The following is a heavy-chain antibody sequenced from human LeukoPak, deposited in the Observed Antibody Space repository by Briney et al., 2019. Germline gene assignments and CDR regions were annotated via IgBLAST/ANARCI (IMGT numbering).Heavy chain of an antibody. CDR2: IIPILNIT. CDR1: GGTFNRYG. J-gene: IGHJ4*02. Sequence: ASVKVSCKASGGTFNRYGITWVRQAPGQGLEWMGRIIPILNITNYAQKFQGRVTITADKSTSTAYTELSSLRSEGTAVYYCARDSSGSSPNFDYWGQGTLVTVSS. D-gene: IGHD1-26*01. CDR3: ARDSSGSSPNFDY. V-gene: IGHV1-69*04.